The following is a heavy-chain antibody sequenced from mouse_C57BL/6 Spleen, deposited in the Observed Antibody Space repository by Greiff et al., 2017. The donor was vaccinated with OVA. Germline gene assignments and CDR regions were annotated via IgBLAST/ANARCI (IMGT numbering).Heavy chain of an antibody. Sequence: VQVVESGPELVKPGASVKISCKASGYAFSSSWMNWVKQRPGKGLEWIGRIYPGDGDTNYNGKFKGKATLTADKSSSTAYMQLSSLTSEDSAVYFCAVYGSSYLYYFDYWGQGTTLTVSS. D-gene: IGHD1-1*01. J-gene: IGHJ2*01. CDR2: IYPGDGDT. V-gene: IGHV1-82*01. CDR1: GYAFSSSW. CDR3: AVYGSSYLYYFDY.